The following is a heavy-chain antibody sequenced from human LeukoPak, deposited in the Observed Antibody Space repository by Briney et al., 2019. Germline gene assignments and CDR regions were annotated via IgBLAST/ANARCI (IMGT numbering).Heavy chain of an antibody. Sequence: GGSLRLSCAASGFTFSSYAMSWVRQAPGKGLEWVSVIYGDGSTFYADSVRGRFTISRDSSKNTLYLQMNSLGAEDTAVYYCARVSYYDSSGYYFLSYVDYWGQGTLVTVSS. CDR2: IYGDGST. CDR3: ARVSYYDSSGYYFLSYVDY. CDR1: GFTFSSYA. V-gene: IGHV3-53*01. J-gene: IGHJ4*02. D-gene: IGHD3-22*01.